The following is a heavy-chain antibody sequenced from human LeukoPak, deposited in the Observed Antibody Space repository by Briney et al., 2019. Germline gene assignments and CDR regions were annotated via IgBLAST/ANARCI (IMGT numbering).Heavy chain of an antibody. V-gene: IGHV3-21*01. CDR1: GLTFSSFS. CDR2: ISSSSTYI. J-gene: IGHJ4*02. Sequence: GGSLRLSCAASGLTFSSFSMNWVRQAPGKVLEWVSYISSSSTYIYYADSVKGRFTISRDNAKNSLYLQMNSLRVEDTAMYYCARLGGFGDYVNWGQGTLVTVSS. CDR3: ARLGGFGDYVN. D-gene: IGHD4-17*01.